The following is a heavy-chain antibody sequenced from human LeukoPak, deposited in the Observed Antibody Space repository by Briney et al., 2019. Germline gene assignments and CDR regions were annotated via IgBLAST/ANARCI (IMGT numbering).Heavy chain of an antibody. D-gene: IGHD6-19*01. CDR3: ARVASDSSGWYHFDY. J-gene: IGHJ4*02. CDR1: GFTVSSNY. CDR2: IYSGGTT. Sequence: GGSLRLSCAASGFTVSSNYMSWVRQAPGKGLEWVSVIYSGGTTYYADSVKGRFTISRDKSKNTLYLQMDSLRADDTAVYYCARVASDSSGWYHFDYWGQGTLVTVSS. V-gene: IGHV3-66*01.